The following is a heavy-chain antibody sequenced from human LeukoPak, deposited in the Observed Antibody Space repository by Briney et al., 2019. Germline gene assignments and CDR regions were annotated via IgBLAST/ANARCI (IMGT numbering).Heavy chain of an antibody. Sequence: PGGSLRLSCAASGFTFSNYGMHWVRQAPGKGPEWVAVIANDGRDKRYADSVKGRFTMSRDNSKNTVYLQMNSLRAEDTAVYSCAKDLNVAAAGYYFDYWGQGTLVTVSS. V-gene: IGHV3-30*18. CDR2: IANDGRDK. J-gene: IGHJ4*02. CDR3: AKDLNVAAAGYYFDY. D-gene: IGHD6-13*01. CDR1: GFTFSNYG.